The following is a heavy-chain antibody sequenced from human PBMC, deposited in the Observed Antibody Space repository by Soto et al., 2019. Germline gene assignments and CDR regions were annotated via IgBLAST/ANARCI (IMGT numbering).Heavy chain of an antibody. CDR1: GASISSGNW. D-gene: IGHD3-16*01. J-gene: IGHJ4*01. Sequence: VQLQESGPGLVKPSGTLSLTCAVSGASISSGNWWSWVRQSPGKGLVGIGEIYHSGSTNHNPSLKSRVIISLDTSRNQFSLKLSSVTAADTAVYFCASHRGNTFGPYDDWGQGTQVTVSS. V-gene: IGHV4-4*02. CDR2: IYHSGST. CDR3: ASHRGNTFGPYDD.